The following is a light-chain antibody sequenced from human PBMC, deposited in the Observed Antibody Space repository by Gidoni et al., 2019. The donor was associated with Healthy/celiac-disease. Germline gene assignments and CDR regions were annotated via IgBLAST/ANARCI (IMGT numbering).Light chain of an antibody. CDR3: QQRSNWPFT. CDR1: QSVSSY. Sequence: EIVLTQSPATRSLSPGERATLSCRASQSVSSYLAWYQQKPGQAPRLLIYDASNRATGIPARFSGSGSGTDFTRTISSLEPEDFAVYYCQQRSNWPFTFGQGTRLEIK. CDR2: DAS. V-gene: IGKV3-11*01. J-gene: IGKJ5*01.